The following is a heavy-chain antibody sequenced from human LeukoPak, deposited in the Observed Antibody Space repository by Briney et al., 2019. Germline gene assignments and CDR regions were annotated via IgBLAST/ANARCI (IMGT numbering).Heavy chain of an antibody. CDR3: ARDRSSSVYDSSGYYFTYFDY. CDR2: ISYDGTNI. Sequence: GGSLRLSCAASGITFSNYAMHWVRQAPGKGLEWVGVISYDGTNIYYADSVKGRFTISRDNSKNTLYLQMNSLRVEDTAVYYCARDRSSSVYDSSGYYFTYFDYWGQGTLVTVSS. D-gene: IGHD3-22*01. J-gene: IGHJ4*02. CDR1: GITFSNYA. V-gene: IGHV3-30-3*01.